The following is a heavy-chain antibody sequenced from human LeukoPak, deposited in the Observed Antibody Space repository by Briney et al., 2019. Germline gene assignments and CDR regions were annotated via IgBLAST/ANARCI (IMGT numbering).Heavy chain of an antibody. CDR1: GGSISSYY. D-gene: IGHD3-3*01. Sequence: SETLSLTCTVSGGSISSYYWGWIRQPAGKGLEWIGRIYTSGSTNYNPSLKSRVTMSVDTSKNQFSLKLSSVTAADTAVYYCARSITIPPVRRTFDYWGQGTLVTVSS. CDR3: ARSITIPPVRRTFDY. CDR2: IYTSGST. J-gene: IGHJ4*02. V-gene: IGHV4-4*07.